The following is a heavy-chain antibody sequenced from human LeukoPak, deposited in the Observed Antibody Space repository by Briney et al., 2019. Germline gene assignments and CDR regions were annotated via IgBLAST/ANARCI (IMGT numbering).Heavy chain of an antibody. D-gene: IGHD3-3*01. J-gene: IGHJ5*02. CDR3: ATVGDTIFGVVLDNWFDP. Sequence: SETLSLTCTVSGGSISSSSYYSGWIRQPPGNGLEWIGRIYYSGSTYYNPSLKHRVTISVDASKNQFSLMLSYVTAADTAVYYCATVGDTIFGVVLDNWFDPWGQGTLVTVSS. CDR1: GGSISSSSYY. V-gene: IGHV4-39*07. CDR2: IYYSGST.